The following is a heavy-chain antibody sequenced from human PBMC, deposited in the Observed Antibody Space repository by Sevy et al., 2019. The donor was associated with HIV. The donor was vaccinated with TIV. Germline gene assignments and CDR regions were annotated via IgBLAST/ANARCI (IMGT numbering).Heavy chain of an antibody. D-gene: IGHD3-16*01. CDR1: GFSFSSYG. V-gene: IGHV3-30*02. CDR3: VKEGGGEGGDH. Sequence: GGSLRLSCAASGFSFSSYGMHWVRQAPGKGLEWMSYIQYDGSNKDYADSVKGRFTISRDNSKNTLYLQMNSLRVEDTAVSYWVKEGGGEGGDHWGQGTLVTVSS. CDR2: IQYDGSNK. J-gene: IGHJ4*02.